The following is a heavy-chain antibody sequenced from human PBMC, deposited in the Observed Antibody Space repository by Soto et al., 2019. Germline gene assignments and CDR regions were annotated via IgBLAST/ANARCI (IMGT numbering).Heavy chain of an antibody. CDR1: GDSVSSNSAA. CDR2: IYYRSKWYN. V-gene: IGHV6-1*01. J-gene: IGHJ4*02. Sequence: SQTLSLTCAISGDSVSSNSAAWNWIRQSPSRGLEWLGRIYYRSKWYNDYAVSVKSRITINPDTSKNQFSLQLNSVTPEDTAVYYCARELLWFGELLSNAMFDYWGQGTLVTAPQ. D-gene: IGHD3-10*01. CDR3: ARELLWFGELLSNAMFDY.